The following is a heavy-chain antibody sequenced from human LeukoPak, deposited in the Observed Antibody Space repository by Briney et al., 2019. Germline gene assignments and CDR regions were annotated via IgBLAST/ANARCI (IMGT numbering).Heavy chain of an antibody. V-gene: IGHV4-39*01. CDR3: ARPRRGTDGDYVFDY. Sequence: SETLSLTCTVPGGSISRSSYYWDWISQPPGKGLEWIGSIYYSGSTYYNPSLKSRVTMSVDTSKNQFSLKLSSVTAADTSVYYCARPRRGTDGDYVFDYWGQGTLVTVSS. D-gene: IGHD4-17*01. J-gene: IGHJ4*02. CDR2: IYYSGST. CDR1: GGSISRSSYY.